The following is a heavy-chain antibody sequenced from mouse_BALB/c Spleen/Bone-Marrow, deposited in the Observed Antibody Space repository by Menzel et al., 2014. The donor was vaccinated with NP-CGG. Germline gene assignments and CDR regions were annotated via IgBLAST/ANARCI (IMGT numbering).Heavy chain of an antibody. CDR3: TREGDSPFAY. CDR1: GYTFTSYY. Sequence: QVQLQQSGAELVKPGASVKLSCKASGYTFTSYYMYWVKQRPGQGLEWIGEINPSNGGTNFNEKFKSKATLTVDKSSSTAYMQLSSLTSEDSADYYYTREGDSPFAYWGQGTLVTVSA. J-gene: IGHJ3*01. CDR2: INPSNGGT. V-gene: IGHV1S81*02. D-gene: IGHD2-13*01.